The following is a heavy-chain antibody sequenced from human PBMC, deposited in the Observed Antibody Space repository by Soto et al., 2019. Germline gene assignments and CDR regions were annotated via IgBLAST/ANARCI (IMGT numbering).Heavy chain of an antibody. D-gene: IGHD3-3*01. J-gene: IGHJ4*02. CDR1: GFTFSSCA. CDR3: AREKRDLPILEWSYYFDY. CDR2: ISYDGSNK. Sequence: QVQLVESGGGVVQPGRSLRLSCAASGFTFSSCAMHWVRQAPGKGLEWVAVISYDGSNKYYADSVKGRFTVSRDNSKNTPYLKVNRLTAEVTAVYYCAREKRDLPILEWSYYFDYWGQGTLVTVSS. V-gene: IGHV3-30-3*01.